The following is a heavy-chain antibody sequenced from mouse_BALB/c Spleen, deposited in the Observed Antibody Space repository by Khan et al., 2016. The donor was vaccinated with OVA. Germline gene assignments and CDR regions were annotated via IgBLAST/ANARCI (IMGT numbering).Heavy chain of an antibody. CDR3: ARRYYYEFSFAY. Sequence: QVRLQQSGAELARPGASVKLSCKTSGYSFTDYYINWVKQRTGQGLEWIGEISPGSGDTYYNEKIKGKATLTVDISSITAYLQLTGLTSEASAIDFCARRYYYEFSFAYRGQATLVTVSA. D-gene: IGHD1-1*01. V-gene: IGHV1-77*01. J-gene: IGHJ3*01. CDR2: ISPGSGDT. CDR1: GYSFTDYY.